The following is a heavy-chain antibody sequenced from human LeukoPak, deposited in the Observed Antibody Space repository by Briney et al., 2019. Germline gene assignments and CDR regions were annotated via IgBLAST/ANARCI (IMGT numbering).Heavy chain of an antibody. J-gene: IGHJ3*02. CDR2: ISSSSSYI. V-gene: IGHV3-21*04. CDR1: GFNFSTYW. D-gene: IGHD5/OR15-5a*01. CDR3: AKELRSNDAFDI. Sequence: GGSLRLSCTASGFNFSTYWMTWVRQAPGKGLEWVSSISSSSSYIYYADSVKGRFTISRDNAKNSLYLQMNSLRAEDTAVYYCAKELRSNDAFDIWGQGTMVTVSS.